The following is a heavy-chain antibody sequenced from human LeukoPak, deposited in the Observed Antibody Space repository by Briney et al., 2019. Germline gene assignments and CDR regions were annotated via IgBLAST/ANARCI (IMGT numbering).Heavy chain of an antibody. D-gene: IGHD2-15*01. J-gene: IGHJ4*02. V-gene: IGHV4-39*01. CDR1: GGSISSSCYY. CDR2: IYYSGST. CDR3: ARVVAATLFDY. Sequence: SETLSLTCTVSGGSISSSCYYWGWLREPPWKGLEWIGSIYYSGSTYYNPALKSRVTISVDTSKNQFPLKLSSVTAADTAVYYCARVVAATLFDYRGQGTLVTVSS.